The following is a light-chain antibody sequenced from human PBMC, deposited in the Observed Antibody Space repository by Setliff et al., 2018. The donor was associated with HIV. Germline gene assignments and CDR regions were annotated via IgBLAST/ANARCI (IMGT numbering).Light chain of an antibody. J-gene: IGLJ1*01. CDR2: SSN. CDR3: AAWDDRLTGYV. Sequence: QSVLTQPPSASGTPGQRVTISCSGSRSNIGRNSVTWYQQFPGTAPKLLMYSSNERPSGVPDRFSGSKSGTSASLAISGLQSEDEADYYCAAWDDRLTGYVFGTGTKVTV. CDR1: RSNIGRNS. V-gene: IGLV1-44*01.